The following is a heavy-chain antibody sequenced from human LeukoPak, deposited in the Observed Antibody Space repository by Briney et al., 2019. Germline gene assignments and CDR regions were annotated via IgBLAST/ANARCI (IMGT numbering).Heavy chain of an antibody. D-gene: IGHD3-10*01. J-gene: IGHJ5*02. CDR2: ISGSGGNT. CDR3: AKDEPEHYYGSGSQDNWFDP. V-gene: IGHV3-23*01. Sequence: PGGSLRLSCAASGFTFSNYAMSWVRQAPGKGLEWVSVISGSGGNTYYADSVKGRFTISRDNSKNTLYLQMNSLRAEDTAVYYCAKDEPEHYYGSGSQDNWFDPWGQGTLVTVSS. CDR1: GFTFSNYA.